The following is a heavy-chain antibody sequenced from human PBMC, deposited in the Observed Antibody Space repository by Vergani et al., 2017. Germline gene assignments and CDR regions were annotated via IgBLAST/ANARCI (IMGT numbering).Heavy chain of an antibody. CDR2: FDPEDGET. D-gene: IGHD5-18*01. CDR3: ATVPYGYSSYNWFDP. J-gene: IGHJ5*02. V-gene: IGHV1-24*01. CDR1: GYTLTELS. Sequence: QVPLVQSGAEVKKPGASVKVSCTVSGYTLTELSMHWVRQAPGKGLEWMGGFDPEDGETIYAQKFQGRVTMTEDTSTDTAYMELSSLRSEDTAVYYCATVPYGYSSYNWFDPWGQGTLVTVSS.